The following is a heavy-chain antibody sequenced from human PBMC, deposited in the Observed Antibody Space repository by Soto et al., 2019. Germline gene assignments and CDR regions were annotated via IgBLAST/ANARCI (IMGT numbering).Heavy chain of an antibody. CDR3: AGTALAGTYYYYGMDV. J-gene: IGHJ6*02. V-gene: IGHV5-51*01. CDR2: IYPGDSDT. CDR1: GYGFTSYW. Sequence: GESLKISCKGSGYGFTSYWIGWVRQMPGKGLEWMGIIYPGDSDTRYSPSFQGQVTISADKSISTAYLQWSSLKASDTAMYYCAGTALAGTYYYYGMDVWGQGTTVTVSS. D-gene: IGHD6-19*01.